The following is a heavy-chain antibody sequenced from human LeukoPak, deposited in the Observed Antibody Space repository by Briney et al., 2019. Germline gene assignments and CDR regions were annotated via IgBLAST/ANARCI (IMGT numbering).Heavy chain of an antibody. D-gene: IGHD3-22*01. CDR1: GYTFTGYY. Sequence: ASVKVSCKASGYTFTGYYIHWVRQAPGQGLEWMGRINPNSGDTNYGQKFQGRVTMTRDTSISTAYMELSRLRSDDTAVYYCATTPDYYDSSGDYWGQGTLVTVSS. J-gene: IGHJ4*02. CDR3: ATTPDYYDSSGDY. CDR2: INPNSGDT. V-gene: IGHV1-2*06.